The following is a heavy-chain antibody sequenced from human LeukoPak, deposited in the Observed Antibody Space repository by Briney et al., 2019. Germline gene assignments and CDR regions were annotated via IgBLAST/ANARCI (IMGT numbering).Heavy chain of an antibody. D-gene: IGHD3-22*01. J-gene: IGHJ3*02. CDR3: ARAPYYYDSSALDI. Sequence: PSQTLSLTCTVSGGSISSGGYYWSWSRQHPGKGLEWIGYIYYSGSTYYNPSLKSRVTISVDTSKNQFSLKLSSVTAADTAVYYCARAPYYYDSSALDIWGQGTMVTVSS. CDR1: GGSISSGGYY. CDR2: IYYSGST. V-gene: IGHV4-31*03.